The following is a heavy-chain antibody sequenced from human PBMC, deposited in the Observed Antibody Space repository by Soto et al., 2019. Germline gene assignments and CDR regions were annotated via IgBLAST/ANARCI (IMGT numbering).Heavy chain of an antibody. J-gene: IGHJ6*02. CDR1: GGTFSSYA. V-gene: IGHV1-69*01. CDR3: ARGAFKTTVVTPYYYYYGMDV. Sequence: QVQLVQSGAEVKKPGSSVKVSCKASGGTFSSYANSWVRQAPGQGLEWMGGIIPIFGTANYAQKFQGRVTITADESTSTAYMELSSLRSEDTAVYYCARGAFKTTVVTPYYYYYGMDVWGQGTTVTVSS. D-gene: IGHD4-17*01. CDR2: IIPIFGTA.